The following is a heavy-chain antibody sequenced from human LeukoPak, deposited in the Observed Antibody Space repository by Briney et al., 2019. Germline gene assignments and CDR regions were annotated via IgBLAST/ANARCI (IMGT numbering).Heavy chain of an antibody. J-gene: IGHJ4*02. Sequence: ASVKVSCKASGYTFTGYYMHWVRQAPGQGLEWMGWINPNSGDTNYAQKFQGRVTMTRDTSISTAYMELNRLRSDDTAVYYCARETDYPALRYWGQGTLVTVSS. CDR2: INPNSGDT. CDR3: ARETDYPALRY. V-gene: IGHV1-2*02. CDR1: GYTFTGYY. D-gene: IGHD4-11*01.